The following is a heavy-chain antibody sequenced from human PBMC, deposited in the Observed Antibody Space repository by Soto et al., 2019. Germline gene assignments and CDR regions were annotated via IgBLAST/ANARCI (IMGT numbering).Heavy chain of an antibody. CDR1: GFTVSTYA. Sequence: EVQLLESGGGLVQPGGSLRLSCAASGFTVSTYAMSWVRQAPGKGLEWVSSINVDDSTYYADSVKGRFTISRDNSKSTLFLELSSLRAEDTATFYCAKNYYFDHWGQGILVTVSS. V-gene: IGHV3-23*01. J-gene: IGHJ4*02. CDR2: INVDDST. CDR3: AKNYYFDH.